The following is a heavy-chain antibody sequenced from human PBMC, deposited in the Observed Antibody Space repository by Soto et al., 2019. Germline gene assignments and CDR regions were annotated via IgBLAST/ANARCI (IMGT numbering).Heavy chain of an antibody. CDR3: ARVRMARGNYFMDV. CDR2: IFNSGST. V-gene: IGHV4-31*03. D-gene: IGHD3-10*01. CDR1: GGSISSGGYY. J-gene: IGHJ6*03. Sequence: QVQLQESGPGLVQPSQTQSLTCSVSGGSISSGGYYWSWIRQLPGKGLEWIGYIFNSGSTYYNSSLKSRLTMSVDTSKNQFSLKLSSVTVADTAMYYCARVRMARGNYFMDVWGKGTTITVSS.